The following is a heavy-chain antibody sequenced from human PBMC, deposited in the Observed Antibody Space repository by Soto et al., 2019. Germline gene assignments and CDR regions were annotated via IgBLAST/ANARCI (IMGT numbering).Heavy chain of an antibody. J-gene: IGHJ1*01. Sequence: QVQLVQSGPDLKRPGASMKVSCKASGYTFTSYGISWVRQAPGQGLEWMAWISPLKGRTQYSQKAQGRVTLSTDTSSNTAYMDMTTLRVDDTDVYYCAMDCGDRPEYFKHWGQGTLVTV. CDR2: ISPLKGRT. CDR1: GYTFTSYG. CDR3: AMDCGDRPEYFKH. D-gene: IGHD4-17*01. V-gene: IGHV1-18*04.